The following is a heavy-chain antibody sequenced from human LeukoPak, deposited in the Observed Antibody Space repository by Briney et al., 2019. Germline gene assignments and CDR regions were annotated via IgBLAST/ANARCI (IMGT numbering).Heavy chain of an antibody. CDR1: GGSITSGRYY. J-gene: IGHJ6*03. D-gene: IGHD2-21*02. V-gene: IGHV4-61*02. Sequence: SETLSLTCSVSGGSITSGRYYWPWLRQPAGKGLEWIGRLYTNDNTNYDPSLESRVSISVDTSKSQFYLQLTSVTAAGTAVYFCARGVVTDDYFMDVWGKGITVIVSS. CDR3: ARGVVTDDYFMDV. CDR2: LYTNDNT.